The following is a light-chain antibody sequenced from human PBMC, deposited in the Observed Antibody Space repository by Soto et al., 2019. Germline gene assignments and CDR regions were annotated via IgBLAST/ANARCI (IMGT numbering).Light chain of an antibody. J-gene: IGKJ2*01. CDR3: QQRSNWPRMYT. CDR2: DAS. V-gene: IGKV3-11*01. CDR1: QSVSSY. Sequence: EIVLTQSPATLSLSPGERATLCCRASQSVSSYLAWYQQKPGQAPRLLIYDASNRATGIPARFSGSGSGTDFTLTISSLEPEDFAVYYCQQRSNWPRMYTFGQGTKLEIK.